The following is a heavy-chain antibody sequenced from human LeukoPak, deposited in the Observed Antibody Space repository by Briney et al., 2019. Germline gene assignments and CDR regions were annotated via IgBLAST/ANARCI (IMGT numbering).Heavy chain of an antibody. CDR2: ISSSGSTI. CDR1: GFTFDDYA. D-gene: IGHD3-9*01. Sequence: GGSLRLSCAASGFTFDDYAMHWVRQAPGKGLEWVSYISSSGSTIYYADSVKGRFTISRDNAKNSLYLQMNSLRAEDTAVYYCARDLSELPTGYSEIDYWGQGTLVTVSS. CDR3: ARDLSELPTGYSEIDY. J-gene: IGHJ4*02. V-gene: IGHV3-11*01.